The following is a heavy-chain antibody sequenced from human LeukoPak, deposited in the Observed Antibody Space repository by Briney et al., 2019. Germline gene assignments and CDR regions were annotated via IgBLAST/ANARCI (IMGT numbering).Heavy chain of an antibody. CDR2: INPNSGGT. V-gene: IGHV1-2*02. CDR3: ATDRYCSGGSCTNLFDY. D-gene: IGHD2-15*01. J-gene: IGHJ4*02. CDR1: GYTFTGYY. Sequence: ASVKVSCKASGYTFTGYYMHWVRQAPGQGLEWMGWINPNSGGTNYAQKFQGRVTMTRDTSISTAYMELSRLRSDDTAVYYCATDRYCSGGSCTNLFDYWGQGTLVTVPS.